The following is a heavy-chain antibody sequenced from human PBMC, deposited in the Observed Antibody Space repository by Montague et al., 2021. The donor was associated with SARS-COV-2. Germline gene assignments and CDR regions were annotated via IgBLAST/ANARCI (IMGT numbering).Heavy chain of an antibody. CDR1: GGSISSYY. Sequence: ETLSLTCTVSGGSISSYYWSWIRQPPGKGLEWIGYIYYSGSTNYNPSLKSRVTISVDTSKDQFSLKLSSVTAADTAVFYCARELGYCSSTNCFHFDYWGQGTLVTVSS. CDR2: IYYSGST. J-gene: IGHJ4*02. CDR3: ARELGYCSSTNCFHFDY. V-gene: IGHV4-59*12. D-gene: IGHD2-2*01.